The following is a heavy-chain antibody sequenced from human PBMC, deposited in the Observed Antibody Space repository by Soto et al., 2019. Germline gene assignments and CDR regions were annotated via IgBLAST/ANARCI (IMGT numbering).Heavy chain of an antibody. Sequence: QVQLVQSGAEVKKPGASVKVSCKASGYTFTGYYMHWVRQAPGQGLEWMGWINPNSGGTNYAQKFQGWVTMTRDTSRSGAYTELSRLRSDDTAVYYCAHAPRGTSLGDLSPCGYWGQGAMVTVSS. V-gene: IGHV1-2*04. CDR1: GYTFTGYY. D-gene: IGHD4-17*01. CDR3: AHAPRGTSLGDLSPCGY. CDR2: INPNSGGT. J-gene: IGHJ4*02.